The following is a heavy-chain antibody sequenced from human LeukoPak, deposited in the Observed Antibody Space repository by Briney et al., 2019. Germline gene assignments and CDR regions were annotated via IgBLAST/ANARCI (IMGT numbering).Heavy chain of an antibody. CDR1: GFTFSYYS. Sequence: GGSLRLSCASSGFTFSYYSMNWVRQAPGKGLEWVSSISISNSYIYYADSVKGRFTISRDNARTTLYLQMSSLRAEDTAVYYCARGGITSMDDCWGQGTLVTVSS. CDR2: ISISNSYI. J-gene: IGHJ4*02. D-gene: IGHD5-18*01. V-gene: IGHV3-21*01. CDR3: ARGGITSMDDC.